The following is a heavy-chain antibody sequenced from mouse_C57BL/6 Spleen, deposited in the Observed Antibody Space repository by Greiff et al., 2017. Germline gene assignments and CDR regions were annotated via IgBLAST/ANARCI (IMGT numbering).Heavy chain of an antibody. Sequence: EVMLVESGGGLVQPGGSLSLSCAASGFTFTDYYMSWVRQPPGKALEWLGFFRNKANGYTTEYSASVKGRFTIARDTSQSIRYLQMNALRAEDSATYYCARSLLPHAMDYRGQGTSVTVSS. D-gene: IGHD1-2*01. CDR3: ARSLLPHAMDY. CDR2: FRNKANGYTT. J-gene: IGHJ4*01. V-gene: IGHV7-3*01. CDR1: GFTFTDYY.